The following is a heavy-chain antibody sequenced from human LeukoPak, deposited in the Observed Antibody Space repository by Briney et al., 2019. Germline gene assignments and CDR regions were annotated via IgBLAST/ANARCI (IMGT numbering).Heavy chain of an antibody. CDR3: AKGGQQWLVPVSQWFDP. V-gene: IGHV3-66*01. J-gene: IGHJ5*02. CDR1: EFSVGSNY. Sequence: GGSLRLSCAASEFSVGSNYMTWVRQAPGKGLEWVSLIYSGGSTYYADSVKGRFTISRDNSKNTLYLQMNSLRAGDTAVYYCAKGGQQWLVPVSQWFDPWGQGTPVTVSS. CDR2: IYSGGST. D-gene: IGHD6-19*01.